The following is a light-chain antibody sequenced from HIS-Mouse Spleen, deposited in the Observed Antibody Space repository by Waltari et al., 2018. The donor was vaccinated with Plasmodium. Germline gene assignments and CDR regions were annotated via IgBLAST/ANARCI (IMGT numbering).Light chain of an antibody. CDR1: SSAVGSYTL. V-gene: IGLV2-23*03. CDR3: CSYAGSSTFV. CDR2: EGS. Sequence: QSALPQPASVSGSPGPSITISCTGTSSAVGSYTLVSWYQQHPGKAPKLMIYEGSKRPSGVSNRFSGSKSGNTASLTISGLQAEDEADYYCCSYAGSSTFVFGGGTKLTVL. J-gene: IGLJ3*02.